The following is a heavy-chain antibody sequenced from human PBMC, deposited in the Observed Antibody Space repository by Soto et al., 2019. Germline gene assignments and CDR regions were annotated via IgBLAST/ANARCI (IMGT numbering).Heavy chain of an antibody. CDR2: IYYSGST. V-gene: IGHV4-61*01. CDR1: GGSVSSGSYY. CDR3: CRSSGYYYFDY. D-gene: IGHD3-22*01. Sequence: PSETLSLTCTVSGGSVSSGSYYWSWIRQPPGKGLEWIGYIYYSGSTNYNPSLKSRVTISVDTSKNQFSLKLSSVTAADTAVYYCCRSSGYYYFDYWGQGTLVTVSS. J-gene: IGHJ4*02.